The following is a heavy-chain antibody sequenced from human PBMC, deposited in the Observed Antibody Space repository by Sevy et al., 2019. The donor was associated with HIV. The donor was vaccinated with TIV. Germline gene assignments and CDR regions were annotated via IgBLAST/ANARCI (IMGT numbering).Heavy chain of an antibody. CDR3: ARSPTVVVVPGAPSWFDP. J-gene: IGHJ5*02. CDR2: LNESGIT. V-gene: IGHV4-34*01. Sequence: SETLSLTCAVHDGSFSGYYWNWIRQLPGKGLEWIGELNESGITYYNPSLKSRVTISVDTSKKQFSLKLNSVTAVDSAVYFCARSPTVVVVPGAPSWFDPWGQGTLVTVSS. CDR1: DGSFSGYY. D-gene: IGHD2-2*01.